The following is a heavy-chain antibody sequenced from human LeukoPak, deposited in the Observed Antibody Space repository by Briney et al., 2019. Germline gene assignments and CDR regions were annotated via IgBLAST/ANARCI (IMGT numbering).Heavy chain of an antibody. V-gene: IGHV4-34*01. J-gene: IGHJ6*02. Sequence: SEILSLTCAVYGGSFSGYYWSWIRQPPGKGLEWIGEINHSGSTNYNPSLKSRVTISVDTSKNQLSLKLSSVTAADTAVYYCARAGPLGNRFYYYGMDVWGQGTTVTVSS. CDR1: GGSFSGYY. CDR2: INHSGST. CDR3: ARAGPLGNRFYYYGMDV. D-gene: IGHD3-16*02.